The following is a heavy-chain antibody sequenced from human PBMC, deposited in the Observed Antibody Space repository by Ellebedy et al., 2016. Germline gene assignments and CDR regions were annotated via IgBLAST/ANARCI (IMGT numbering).Heavy chain of an antibody. CDR1: GFTFSSYS. D-gene: IGHD2-2*01. J-gene: IGHJ5*02. V-gene: IGHV3-48*02. Sequence: GGSLRLSCAASGFTFSSYSMNWVRQAPGKGLEWVSYISSSSSTIYYADSVKGRFTISRDNAKNSLYLQMNSLRDEDTAVYYCARDRGVVRDSRNWFDPWGQGTLVTVSS. CDR3: ARDRGVVRDSRNWFDP. CDR2: ISSSSSTI.